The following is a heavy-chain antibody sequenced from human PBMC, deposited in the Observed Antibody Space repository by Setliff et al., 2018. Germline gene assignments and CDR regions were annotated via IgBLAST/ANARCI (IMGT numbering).Heavy chain of an antibody. CDR1: GFTFSTYS. CDR3: ARGNFYYFDRTGRGPNWFDP. V-gene: IGHV3-48*01. Sequence: GGSLRLSCAASGFTFSTYSMNWVRQAPGKGLEWVSYISSRSDIIYYADSVKGRFTISRDNAKNSLYLRLNSLRAEDTAVYYCARGNFYYFDRTGRGPNWFDPWGQGTLVTVSS. J-gene: IGHJ5*02. D-gene: IGHD3-22*01. CDR2: ISSRSDII.